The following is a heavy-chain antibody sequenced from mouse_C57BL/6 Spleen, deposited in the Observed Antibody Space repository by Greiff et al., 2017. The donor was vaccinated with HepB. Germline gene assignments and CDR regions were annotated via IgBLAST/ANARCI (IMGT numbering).Heavy chain of an antibody. J-gene: IGHJ4*01. CDR3: ARNYVSYAMDY. Sequence: LVEPGASVKMSCKASGYTFTDYNMHWVKQSHGKSLEWIGYINPNNGGTSYNQKFKGKATLTVNKSSSTAYMELRSLTSEDSAVYYCARNYVSYAMDYWGQGTSVTVSS. V-gene: IGHV1-22*01. CDR1: GYTFTDYN. D-gene: IGHD1-1*01. CDR2: INPNNGGT.